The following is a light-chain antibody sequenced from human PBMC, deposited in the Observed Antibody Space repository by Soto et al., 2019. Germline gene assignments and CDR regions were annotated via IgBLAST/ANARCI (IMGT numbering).Light chain of an antibody. Sequence: EVVMTQSPATLSVSPGERVTLSCRASQSVRGKLVWYQQRPGQAPRLLIYDASTRATGIPARFSGSGSGTDFTLTISSLQSEDCAVYYCQQYNNWPWTSGQGTKVEIK. CDR2: DAS. J-gene: IGKJ1*01. CDR1: QSVRGK. V-gene: IGKV3-15*01. CDR3: QQYNNWPWT.